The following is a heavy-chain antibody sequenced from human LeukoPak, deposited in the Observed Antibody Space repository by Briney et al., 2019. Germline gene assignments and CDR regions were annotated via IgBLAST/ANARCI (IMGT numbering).Heavy chain of an antibody. CDR2: IYYSGST. J-gene: IGHJ4*02. CDR3: ARVYYGGNSGVFDY. CDR1: GGSISSYY. V-gene: IGHV4-59*01. D-gene: IGHD4-23*01. Sequence: SETLSLTCTVSGGSISSYYWSWIRQPPGKGLEWIGYIYYSGSTNYNPSLKSRVTISVDTSKNQFSLKLSSVTAADTAVYHCARVYYGGNSGVFDYWGQGTLVTVSS.